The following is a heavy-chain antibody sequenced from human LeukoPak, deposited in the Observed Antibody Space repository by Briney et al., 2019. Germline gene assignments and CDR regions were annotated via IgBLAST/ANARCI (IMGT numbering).Heavy chain of an antibody. V-gene: IGHV3-11*01. J-gene: IGHJ4*02. CDR2: ISSSGSTI. Sequence: GGSLRLSCATSGFYFSDFHMNWVRQAPGKGLEWVSYISSSGSTIYYADSVKGRFTISRDNAKNSLYLQMNSLRAEDTAVYYCASCRRQLEFDYWGQGTLVTVSS. CDR3: ASCRRQLEFDY. D-gene: IGHD6-13*01. CDR1: GFYFSDFH.